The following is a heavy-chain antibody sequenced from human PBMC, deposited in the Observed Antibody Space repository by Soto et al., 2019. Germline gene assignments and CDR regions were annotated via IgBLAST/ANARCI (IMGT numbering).Heavy chain of an antibody. CDR3: AKQFGQNFDY. CDR2: ISGLGGTINTGGST. Sequence: EVQLLESGGGLVQPGGPLRLSCAGSGFTFSTQALTWVRQAPGKGLEWVSTISGLGGTINTGGSTNYADSVKGRFTISRDNSKDTLYLQMNNLRAEDTAVYYCAKQFGQNFDYWGQGTLVTVSS. CDR1: GFTFSTQA. D-gene: IGHD3-16*01. J-gene: IGHJ4*02. V-gene: IGHV3-23*01.